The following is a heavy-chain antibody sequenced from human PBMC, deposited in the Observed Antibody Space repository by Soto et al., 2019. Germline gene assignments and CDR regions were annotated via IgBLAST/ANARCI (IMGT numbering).Heavy chain of an antibody. Sequence: EVQLVESGGGLVQPGGSLRLSCAASGFTFSSYWMSWIRQAPGKGLEWVANIKQDGSEKYYVDSVKGRFTISRDNAKNSLYLQMNSLRAEDTAVYYCARDSTTYYDFWSGSGDMDVWGKGTTVTVSS. CDR3: ARDSTTYYDFWSGSGDMDV. V-gene: IGHV3-7*01. J-gene: IGHJ6*03. CDR1: GFTFSSYW. D-gene: IGHD3-3*01. CDR2: IKQDGSEK.